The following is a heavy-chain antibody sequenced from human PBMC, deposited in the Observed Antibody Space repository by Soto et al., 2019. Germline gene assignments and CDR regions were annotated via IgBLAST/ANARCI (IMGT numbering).Heavy chain of an antibody. Sequence: EVQLVESGGGLVQPGGSLRLSCAASTFSFSTYWMSWIRQAPGKGLEWVANTNDDGSDNYYVDSVKGRFTISRDNAKNSLYLQMSSLRAEDTAVYYCARLSSYFYIWGRGTLVTVS. CDR1: TFSFSTYW. V-gene: IGHV3-7*01. CDR2: TNDDGSDN. J-gene: IGHJ2*01. D-gene: IGHD1-26*01. CDR3: ARLSSYFYI.